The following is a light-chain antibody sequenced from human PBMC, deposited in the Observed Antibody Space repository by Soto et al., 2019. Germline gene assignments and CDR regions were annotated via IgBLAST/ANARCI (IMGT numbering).Light chain of an antibody. J-gene: IGLJ2*01. V-gene: IGLV3-21*04. Sequence: SYELTQPPSVSVAPGKTARITCGGNNIGSKSVHWYQQKPGQAPVLAIYYDSDRPSGIPERFSGSNSGNTATLTISRVEAGDEADYYCQVWDSSSDHRVVFGGGTKVTVL. CDR3: QVWDSSSDHRVV. CDR2: YDS. CDR1: NIGSKS.